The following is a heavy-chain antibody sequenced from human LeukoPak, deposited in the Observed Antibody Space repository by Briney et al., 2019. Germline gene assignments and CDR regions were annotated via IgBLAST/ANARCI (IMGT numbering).Heavy chain of an antibody. CDR2: IKTDGSWT. CDR3: VRGVGGSSYLDY. Sequence: GGSLRLSCAAPGFTFSDHWMHWVRQVPGKGLVWVSRIKTDGSWTNDADSVKGRFTISRDNAENTLYLQMNSLRVEDTAVYYCVRGVGGSSYLDYWGQGALVTVSS. CDR1: GFTFSDHW. D-gene: IGHD3-16*01. J-gene: IGHJ4*02. V-gene: IGHV3-74*01.